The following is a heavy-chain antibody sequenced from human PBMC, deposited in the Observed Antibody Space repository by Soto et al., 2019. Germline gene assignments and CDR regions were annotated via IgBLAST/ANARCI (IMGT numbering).Heavy chain of an antibody. CDR1: GFTFRNFG. J-gene: IGHJ4*02. Sequence: QVQLVESGGGVVQPGRSLRLSCAASGFTFRNFGMHWVRQAPGKGLEWVAVISYDGTNKYYADSVKGRFTISRDNSKNTLYLQMNSPRADDTAVYYCATTLYSNSVPPEGYWGQGTLVTVSS. V-gene: IGHV3-30*03. CDR3: ATTLYSNSVPPEGY. CDR2: ISYDGTNK. D-gene: IGHD4-4*01.